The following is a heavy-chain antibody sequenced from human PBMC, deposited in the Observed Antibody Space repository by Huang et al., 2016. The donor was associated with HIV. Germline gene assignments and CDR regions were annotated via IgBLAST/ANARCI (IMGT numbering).Heavy chain of an antibody. V-gene: IGHV4-34*12. Sequence: QVRLQQWGAGLLKPSETLSLTCAVYGGSFSHYYWSWVRRSPGKGLKLCAEIIHRGQTNYMPSLKSLVTISMDTSKNQFSLKLTSVTAADSAVYYCARLPTPSCYDFWSLSSSEEDVYYYGMDVWGQGTTVTVSS. CDR2: IIHRGQT. J-gene: IGHJ6*02. CDR3: ARLPTPSCYDFWSLSSSEEDVYYYGMDV. CDR1: GGSFSHYY. D-gene: IGHD3-3*01.